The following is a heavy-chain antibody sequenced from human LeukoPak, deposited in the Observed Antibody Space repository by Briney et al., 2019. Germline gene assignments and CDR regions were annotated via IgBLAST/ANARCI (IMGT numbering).Heavy chain of an antibody. D-gene: IGHD2-21*02. CDR3: AREGVGVVTALDY. J-gene: IGHJ4*02. CDR2: IWYDGSNK. V-gene: IGHV3-33*01. Sequence: GGSLRLSCAASGFTFSSYGMHWVRQAPGKGLEWVAVIWYDGSNKYYADSVKGRFTISRDNSKNTLYLQMNSLRAEDTAVYYCAREGVGVVTALDYWGQGTLVTVSS. CDR1: GFTFSSYG.